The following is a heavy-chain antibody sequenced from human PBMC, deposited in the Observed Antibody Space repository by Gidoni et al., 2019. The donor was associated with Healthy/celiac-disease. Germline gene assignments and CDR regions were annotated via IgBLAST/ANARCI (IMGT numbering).Heavy chain of an antibody. V-gene: IGHV4-34*01. J-gene: IGHJ4*02. CDR2: INHSGST. Sequence: QVQLQQWGAGLLKPSETLSLTCAVYGGSFSGYYWSWIRQPPGKGLEWIGEINHSGSTNYNPSLKSRVTISVDTSKNQFSLKLSSVTAADTAVYYCARGPLYKYSSSSGLGFLDYWGQGTLVTVSS. CDR1: GGSFSGYY. D-gene: IGHD6-6*01. CDR3: ARGPLYKYSSSSGLGFLDY.